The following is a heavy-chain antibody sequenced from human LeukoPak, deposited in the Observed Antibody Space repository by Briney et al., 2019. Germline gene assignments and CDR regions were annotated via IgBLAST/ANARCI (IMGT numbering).Heavy chain of an antibody. V-gene: IGHV1-24*01. CDR2: FDPEDGEP. CDR1: GYTLTDLS. J-gene: IGHJ6*02. CDR3: ATDRGSSWYYGMDV. D-gene: IGHD6-13*01. Sequence: ASVKVSCKVSGYTLTDLSIHWMRQAPGKGLEWMGGFDPEDGEPIYAQKFQGRVAMTEDTSTDTAYMELSSLRSEDTAVYYCATDRGSSWYYGMDVWGQGTTVTVSS.